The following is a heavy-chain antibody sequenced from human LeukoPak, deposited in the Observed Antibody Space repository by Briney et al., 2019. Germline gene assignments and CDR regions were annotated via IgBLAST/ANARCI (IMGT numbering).Heavy chain of an antibody. V-gene: IGHV1-18*01. CDR2: ISAYNGNT. J-gene: IGHJ4*02. Sequence: ASVKVSCKASGYTFTSYGISWVRQAPGQGLEWMGWISAYNGNTNYAQKFQGRVTMTRDTSISTAYMELSRLRSDDTAVYYCARSERIAVAGGYWGQGTLVTVSS. CDR3: ARSERIAVAGGY. D-gene: IGHD6-19*01. CDR1: GYTFTSYG.